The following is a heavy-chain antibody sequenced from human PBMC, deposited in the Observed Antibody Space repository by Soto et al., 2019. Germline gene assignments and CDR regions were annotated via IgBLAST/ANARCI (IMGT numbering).Heavy chain of an antibody. Sequence: PGGSLRLSCAASGFTSSDHYMDWVRQAPGKGLEWVGRARSKANSYTTEYAASVKGRFTISRDDSKNSLNLQMNSLRTDDTAVYYCIRGLDSNYEAWDQGTLVTVSS. J-gene: IGHJ5*02. CDR2: ARSKANSYTT. D-gene: IGHD4-4*01. CDR1: GFTSSDHY. V-gene: IGHV3-72*01. CDR3: IRGLDSNYEA.